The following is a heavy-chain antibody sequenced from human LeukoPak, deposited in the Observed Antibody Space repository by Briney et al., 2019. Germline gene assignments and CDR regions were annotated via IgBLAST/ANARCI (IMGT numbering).Heavy chain of an antibody. CDR1: GFTLSGSA. V-gene: IGHV3-73*01. D-gene: IGHD4-17*01. Sequence: GGSLRLSCAASGFTLSGSAMHWVRQASGKGLEWVGRIRSKANSYATAYAASVKGRFTISRDDSKNTAYLQMNSLKTEDTAVYYCTGRYYGSYYYGMDVWGQGTTVTVSS. CDR2: IRSKANSYAT. CDR3: TGRYYGSYYYGMDV. J-gene: IGHJ6*02.